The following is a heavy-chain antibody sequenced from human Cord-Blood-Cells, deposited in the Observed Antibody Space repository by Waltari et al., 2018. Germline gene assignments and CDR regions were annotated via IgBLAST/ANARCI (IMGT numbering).Heavy chain of an antibody. CDR3: ARHKGAAAARPFDY. Sequence: QVQLQQRGAGLLKPSETLSLTCAVHGGSFSGSYSRWLRQPPGKGLDWIGEINHSGSTNYNPSLKSRVTISVDTSKNQFSLKLSSVTAADTAVYYCARHKGAAAARPFDYWGQGTLVTVSS. J-gene: IGHJ4*02. CDR2: INHSGST. D-gene: IGHD6-13*01. V-gene: IGHV4-34*01. CDR1: GGSFSGSY.